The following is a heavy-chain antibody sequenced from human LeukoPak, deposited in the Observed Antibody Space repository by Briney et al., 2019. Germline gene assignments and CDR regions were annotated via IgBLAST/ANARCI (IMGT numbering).Heavy chain of an antibody. CDR2: ISWNSGSI. D-gene: IGHD2-15*01. Sequence: PGGSLRLSCAASGFTFDDYAMHWVRQAPGKGLEWVSGISWNSGSIGYADSVKGRFTISRDNAKNSLYLQMNSLRAEDTALYYCAKDRGDIDAFDIWGQGIMVTVSS. CDR3: AKDRGDIDAFDI. CDR1: GFTFDDYA. V-gene: IGHV3-9*01. J-gene: IGHJ3*02.